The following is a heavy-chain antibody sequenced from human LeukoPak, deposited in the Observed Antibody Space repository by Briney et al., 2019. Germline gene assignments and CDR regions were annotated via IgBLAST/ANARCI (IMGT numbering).Heavy chain of an antibody. J-gene: IGHJ6*03. CDR3: AKDMGDFWTGYPMDV. CDR1: GFTFDDYA. D-gene: IGHD3/OR15-3a*01. V-gene: IGHV3-9*01. CDR2: INWNSVRI. Sequence: GRPLRLSCAASGFTFDDYAMHWVRQAPGKGLEWVSGINWNSVRIVYADSVKGRFTISRDNTKNSLYLQMNSLRAEDTALYYCAKDMGDFWTGYPMDVWGKGTTVTVSS.